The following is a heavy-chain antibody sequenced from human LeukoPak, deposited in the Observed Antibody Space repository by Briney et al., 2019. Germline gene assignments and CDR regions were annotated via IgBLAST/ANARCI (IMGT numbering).Heavy chain of an antibody. CDR3: ARGFGKEGANYYGSGSYYPDY. D-gene: IGHD3-10*01. V-gene: IGHV3-21*01. J-gene: IGHJ4*02. CDR2: ISSSSSYI. CDR1: GFTFSSYT. Sequence: GGSLRLSCAASGFTFSSYTMNWVRQAPGKGLEWVPSISSSSSYIYYADSAKGRFTISRDNAKKSLYLQMSSLRAEDTAVYYCARGFGKEGANYYGSGSYYPDYWGQGTLVTVSS.